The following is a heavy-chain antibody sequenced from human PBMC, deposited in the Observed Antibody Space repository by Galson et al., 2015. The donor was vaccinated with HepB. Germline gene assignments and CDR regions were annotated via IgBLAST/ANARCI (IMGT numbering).Heavy chain of an antibody. V-gene: IGHV3-23*01. Sequence: SLRLSCAASGFTFSSYAVSWVRQAPGKGLEWVSTISGSGGGTHYPISGSGGRTYYPDSVKGRFTISRDNSKNTLYLQRNSLRAEDTAIYYCAKVGEYDSLGYFDYWGQGTLVTVSS. J-gene: IGHJ4*02. CDR1: GFTFSSYA. D-gene: IGHD3-22*01. CDR3: AKVGEYDSLGYFDY. CDR2: ISGSGGGTHYPISGSGGRT.